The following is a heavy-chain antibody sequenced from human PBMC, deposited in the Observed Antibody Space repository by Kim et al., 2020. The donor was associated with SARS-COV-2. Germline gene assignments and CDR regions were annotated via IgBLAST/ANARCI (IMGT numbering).Heavy chain of an antibody. D-gene: IGHD3-3*01. CDR3: ASGLWDFWSGYYPIDY. Sequence: SETLSLTCTVSGGSISSSSYYWGWIRQPPGKGLEWIGSIYYSGSTYYNPSLKSRVTISVDTSKNQFSLKLSSVTAADTAVYYCASGLWDFWSGYYPIDYWGQGTLVTVSS. CDR2: IYYSGST. CDR1: GGSISSSSYY. V-gene: IGHV4-39*01. J-gene: IGHJ4*02.